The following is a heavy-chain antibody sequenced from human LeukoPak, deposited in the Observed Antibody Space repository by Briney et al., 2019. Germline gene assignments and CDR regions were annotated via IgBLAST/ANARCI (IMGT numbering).Heavy chain of an antibody. V-gene: IGHV4-34*01. Sequence: SETLSLTCAVYGGSFSGYYWSWIRQPPGKGLEWIGEINHSGSTNYNPSLKSRVTISVDTSMNQFSLKLSSVTAADTAVYYCARGPVDCSSTSCYLDYWGQGTLVTVSS. D-gene: IGHD2-2*01. J-gene: IGHJ4*02. CDR1: GGSFSGYY. CDR3: ARGPVDCSSTSCYLDY. CDR2: INHSGST.